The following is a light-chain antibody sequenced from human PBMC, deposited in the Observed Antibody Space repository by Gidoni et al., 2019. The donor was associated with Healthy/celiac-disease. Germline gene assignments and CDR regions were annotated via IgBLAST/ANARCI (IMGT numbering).Light chain of an antibody. CDR3: QQRFT. CDR2: GAS. J-gene: IGKJ3*01. CDR1: QSVSSN. Sequence: EMVLTQSPATLSVSPGERATLSCRASQSVSSNLAWYQQKPGQAPRLLIYGASTRATGIPARFSGSGSGTEFTLTISSLQSEDFAVYYCQQRFTFGPGTKVDIK. V-gene: IGKV3-15*01.